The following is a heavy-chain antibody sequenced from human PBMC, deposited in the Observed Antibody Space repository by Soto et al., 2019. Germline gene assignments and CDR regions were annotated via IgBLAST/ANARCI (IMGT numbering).Heavy chain of an antibody. D-gene: IGHD6-13*01. J-gene: IGHJ4*02. CDR2: IIPIFGTA. V-gene: IGHV1-69*13. Sequence: ASVKVSCKASGGTFSSYAISWVRQAPGQGLEWMGGIIPIFGTANYAQKFQGRVTITADESASTAYMELSSLRSEDTAVYYCATALGSSWTDEVYWGQGTLVTVSS. CDR1: GGTFSSYA. CDR3: ATALGSSWTDEVY.